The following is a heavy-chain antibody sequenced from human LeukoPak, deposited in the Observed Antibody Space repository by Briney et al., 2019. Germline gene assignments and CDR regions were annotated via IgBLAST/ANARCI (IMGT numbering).Heavy chain of an antibody. CDR2: IYYSGST. D-gene: IGHD3-22*01. Sequence: SETLSLTCAVSGGSISSGSYYWSWIRQPPGKGLEWIGYIYYSGSTHYNPSLKSRLTISVDTSKNQFSLKLSSVTAADTAVYYCAREDTSGYSDYWGQGTLVTVSS. CDR3: AREDTSGYSDY. J-gene: IGHJ4*02. CDR1: GGSISSGSYY. V-gene: IGHV4-61*01.